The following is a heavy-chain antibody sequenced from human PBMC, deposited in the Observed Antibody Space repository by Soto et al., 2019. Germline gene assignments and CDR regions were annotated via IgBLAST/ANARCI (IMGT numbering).Heavy chain of an antibody. CDR2: IWPDGNNK. CDR1: GFTFSNYG. Sequence: QVQLVESGGGVVQPGRSLRLSCAASGFTFSNYGIHWVRQAPGKGLEWVAVIWPDGNNKYYPDSVKGRFTISRDNSKNTLYLQMNSLRGEDTAVYYCARAGIGATTQWGWFDPWGQGTLVTVSS. J-gene: IGHJ5*02. V-gene: IGHV3-33*01. CDR3: ARAGIGATTQWGWFDP. D-gene: IGHD1-7*01.